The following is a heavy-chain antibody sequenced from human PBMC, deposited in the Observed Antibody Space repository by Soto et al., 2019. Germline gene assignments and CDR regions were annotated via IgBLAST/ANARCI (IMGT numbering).Heavy chain of an antibody. CDR1: GASVTGFY. CDR3: ERDKGLGVAHIDY. Sequence: SETLSLTCTVSGASVTGFYWSWIRQPPGKGLEWIGYVFHSGSSNYNPSLKSRVTISVDTSKSQISLRLTSVTAADTAVYYCERDKGLGVAHIDYWGQGTLVTVSS. J-gene: IGHJ4*02. D-gene: IGHD6-19*01. CDR2: VFHSGSS. V-gene: IGHV4-59*02.